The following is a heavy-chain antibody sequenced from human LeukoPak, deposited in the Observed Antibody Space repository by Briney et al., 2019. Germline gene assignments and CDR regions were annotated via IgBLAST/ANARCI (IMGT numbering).Heavy chain of an antibody. D-gene: IGHD3-9*01. CDR3: ARGYYDILTGYGPHFDY. CDR1: GYSFTNYA. Sequence: GASVKVSCKASGYSFTNYAMNWVRQAPGQGLEWMGWIHPSTGNPTYAQGFTGRFVFSLDTSVSTTYLQISSLKAEDTAVYYCARGYYDILTGYGPHFDYWGQGTLVTVSS. J-gene: IGHJ4*02. CDR2: IHPSTGNP. V-gene: IGHV7-4-1*02.